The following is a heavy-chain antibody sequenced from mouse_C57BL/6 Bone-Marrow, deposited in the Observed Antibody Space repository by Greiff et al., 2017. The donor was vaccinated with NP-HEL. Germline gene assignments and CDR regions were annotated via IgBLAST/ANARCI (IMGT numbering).Heavy chain of an antibody. V-gene: IGHV1-47*01. CDR3: ARPSNFYYARAY. CDR2: FHPYNDDT. CDR1: GYTFTTYP. J-gene: IGHJ4*01. D-gene: IGHD2-10*02. Sequence: QVQLQQSGAELVKPGASVKMSCKASGYTFTTYPIEWMKQSHGKCLEWIGNFHPYNDDTKYNEKFKGKATLTVEKSSSTVYMDLSRITSDDSAVYFCARPSNFYYARAYCDRGTSVPVTS.